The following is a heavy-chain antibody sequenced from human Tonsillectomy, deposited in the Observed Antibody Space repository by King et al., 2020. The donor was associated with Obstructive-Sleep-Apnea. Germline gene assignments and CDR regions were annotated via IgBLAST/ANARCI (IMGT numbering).Heavy chain of an antibody. D-gene: IGHD3-16*01. CDR3: VKDRAGGVPDAFDI. CDR2: INCNSGSI. CDR1: GFSFGDYS. Sequence: VQLVESGGGLAQPGGSLRLSCATSGFSFGDYSMNWVRQAPGKGLEGGSGINCNSGSIRYADSVKGRFTISRDNAKNSPYLQMNSLGPADTALYYCVKDRAGGVPDAFDIWGQGTMVTISS. J-gene: IGHJ3*02. V-gene: IGHV3-9*01.